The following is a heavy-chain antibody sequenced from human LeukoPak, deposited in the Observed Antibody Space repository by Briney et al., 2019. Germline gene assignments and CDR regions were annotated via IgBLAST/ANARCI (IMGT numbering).Heavy chain of an antibody. V-gene: IGHV3-30-3*01. CDR2: ISYDGSNK. CDR1: GFTFSDYG. CDR3: ARDLGYFGSGGPTD. J-gene: IGHJ4*02. D-gene: IGHD3-10*01. Sequence: PGGSLRLSCAASGFTFSDYGMHWVRQAPGKGLEWVAVISYDGSNKYYADSVKGRFTMSRDNSKNTLYLQTNSLRLEDTAVYYCARDLGYFGSGGPTDWGQGTLVTVSS.